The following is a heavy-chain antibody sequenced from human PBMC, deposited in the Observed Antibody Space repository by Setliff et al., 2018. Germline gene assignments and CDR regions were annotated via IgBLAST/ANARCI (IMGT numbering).Heavy chain of an antibody. CDR1: GFTFSGSA. D-gene: IGHD3-22*01. Sequence: GGSLRLSCAASGFTFSGSAMHWVRQASGKGLEWVGRIRSKANSYATAYAASVKGRFTISRDDSKNTAYLQMNSLKTEDTAVYYCAKVLDTTGYYYFDFWGQGTLVTVSS. V-gene: IGHV3-73*01. CDR2: IRSKANSYAT. J-gene: IGHJ4*02. CDR3: AKVLDTTGYYYFDF.